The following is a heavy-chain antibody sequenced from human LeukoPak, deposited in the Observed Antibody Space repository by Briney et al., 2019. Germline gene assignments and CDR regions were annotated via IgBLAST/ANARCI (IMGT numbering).Heavy chain of an antibody. D-gene: IGHD2-21*02. CDR2: ISYDGSNK. J-gene: IGHJ2*01. CDR1: AFTFSSYA. V-gene: IGHV3-30-3*01. Sequence: GRSLRLSCAASAFTFSSYAMHWVRQAPGKGLEWVAVISYDGSNKYYADSVKGRFTNSRDNSKNTLYLQMNSLRAEDTAVYYCARPVVTAIMIAWYFDLWGRGTLVTVSS. CDR3: ARPVVTAIMIAWYFDL.